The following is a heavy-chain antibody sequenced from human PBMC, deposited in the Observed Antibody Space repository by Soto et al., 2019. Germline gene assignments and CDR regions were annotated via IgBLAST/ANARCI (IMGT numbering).Heavy chain of an antibody. Sequence: GGSLRLSCAASGFSFNIFAMNWVRQAPGQGLEWVSGISGGGGSTYYADSVKGRFTISRDNSNNTLYLQMNSLRAEDTAVYYCAKGQGYCSSTSCSVDYWGQGTLVTVSS. V-gene: IGHV3-23*01. CDR2: ISGGGGST. CDR3: AKGQGYCSSTSCSVDY. D-gene: IGHD2-2*01. J-gene: IGHJ4*02. CDR1: GFSFNIFA.